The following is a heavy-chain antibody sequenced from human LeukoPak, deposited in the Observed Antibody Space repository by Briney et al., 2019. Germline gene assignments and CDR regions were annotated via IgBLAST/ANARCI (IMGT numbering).Heavy chain of an antibody. CDR3: ARGGSCSGGSCSFPHFDY. V-gene: IGHV1-2*02. Sequence: ASVKVSCKASGYTFTGYYIYWLRQAPGQGLKWMGWVYPNNGGTNYAQDFQGRVTMTRDTSISTAYMELSRLRSDDTAVYYCARGGSCSGGSCSFPHFDYWGQGTQVTVSS. CDR1: GYTFTGYY. CDR2: VYPNNGGT. D-gene: IGHD2-15*01. J-gene: IGHJ4*02.